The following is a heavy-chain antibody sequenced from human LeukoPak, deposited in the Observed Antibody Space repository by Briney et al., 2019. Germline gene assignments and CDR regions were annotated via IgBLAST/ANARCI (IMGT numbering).Heavy chain of an antibody. V-gene: IGHV1-69*01. CDR2: IILIFGTA. Sequence: EASVKVSCKASGGTFSSYAISWVRQAPGQGLEWMGGIILIFGTANYAQKFQGRVTITADESTSTAYMELSSLRSEDTAVYYCARPSIDFWSGYYTPFDYWGQGTLVTVSS. CDR3: ARPSIDFWSGYYTPFDY. CDR1: GGTFSSYA. D-gene: IGHD3-3*01. J-gene: IGHJ4*02.